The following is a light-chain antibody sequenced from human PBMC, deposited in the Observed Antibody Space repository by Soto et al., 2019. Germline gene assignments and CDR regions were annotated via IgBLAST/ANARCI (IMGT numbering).Light chain of an antibody. J-gene: IGLJ2*01. Sequence: QSALTQPASVSGSPGQSIAISCAGTSSEVGGYNFVSWYQQHPGKVPKLIIYDVSNRPSGVSNRFSGSKSGNTASLIISGLQAEDEADYYCSSYTSRATLEFGGGTQLTVL. CDR2: DVS. CDR1: SSEVGGYNF. V-gene: IGLV2-14*03. CDR3: SSYTSRATLE.